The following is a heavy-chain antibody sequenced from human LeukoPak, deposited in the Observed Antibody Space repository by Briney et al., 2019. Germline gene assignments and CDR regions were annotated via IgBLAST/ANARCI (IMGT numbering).Heavy chain of an antibody. Sequence: GGSLTLSCAASGFTFSGYGMHWVRQAPGKGLEWVAFIRYDGSNKYYADSVKGRFTISRDNSKNTLYLQMNSLRGQDTAVYYCAKDWSSSWYYYYYYMDGWGKGTTVTVSS. CDR1: GFTFSGYG. CDR3: AKDWSSSWYYYYYYMDG. J-gene: IGHJ6*03. CDR2: IRYDGSNK. D-gene: IGHD6-13*01. V-gene: IGHV3-30*02.